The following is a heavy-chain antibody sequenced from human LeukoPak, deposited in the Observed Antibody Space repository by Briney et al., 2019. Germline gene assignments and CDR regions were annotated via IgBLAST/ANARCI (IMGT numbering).Heavy chain of an antibody. J-gene: IGHJ4*02. D-gene: IGHD2-15*01. CDR3: AKDPSEDCSGGSCRYFYY. CDR2: IRYDGSKK. V-gene: IGHV3-30*02. CDR1: GFIFSNYG. Sequence: GGSLRLSCAASGFIFSNYGMHWVRQAPGKGLEWVAFIRYDGSKKYYADSVKGRFTISRDNSKNTLYLQMNSLRAEDTAVYYCAKDPSEDCSGGSCRYFYYWGQGTLVTVSS.